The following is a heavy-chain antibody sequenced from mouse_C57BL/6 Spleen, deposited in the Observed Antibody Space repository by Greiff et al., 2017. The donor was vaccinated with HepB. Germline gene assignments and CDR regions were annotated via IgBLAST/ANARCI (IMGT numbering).Heavy chain of an antibody. D-gene: IGHD1-1*01. Sequence: QVQLQQSGAELVRPGASVTLSCKASGYTFTDYEMHWVKQTPVHGLEWIGAIDPETGGTAYNQKFKGKAILTADKSSSTAYMELRSLTSEDSAVYYCTRGPITTVVDYYAMDYWGQGTSVTVSS. CDR1: GYTFTDYE. J-gene: IGHJ4*01. V-gene: IGHV1-15*01. CDR2: IDPETGGT. CDR3: TRGPITTVVDYYAMDY.